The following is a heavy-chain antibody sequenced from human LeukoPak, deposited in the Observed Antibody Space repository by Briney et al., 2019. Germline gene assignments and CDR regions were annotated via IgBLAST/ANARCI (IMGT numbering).Heavy chain of an antibody. D-gene: IGHD1-7*01. CDR3: AKEITGTQIVSDAFDI. CDR2: ISGSGGST. J-gene: IGHJ3*02. Sequence: GGSLRLSCAASGFIFSSYAMSWVRQAPGKGLEWVSAISGSGGSTYYADSVKGRFTISRDNSKNTLYLQMNSLRAEDTAVYYCAKEITGTQIVSDAFDIWGQGTMVTVSS. V-gene: IGHV3-23*01. CDR1: GFIFSSYA.